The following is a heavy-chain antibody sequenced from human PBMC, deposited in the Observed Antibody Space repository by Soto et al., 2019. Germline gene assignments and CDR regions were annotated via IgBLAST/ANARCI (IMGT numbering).Heavy chain of an antibody. J-gene: IGHJ4*02. CDR3: AIGPTDYYDNSANYFLDY. CDR1: GYTLITYG. D-gene: IGHD3-22*01. Sequence: QVQLVQSGAEVKKPGASVKVSGKASGYTLITYGVSWERQAPGQGLDWLGWISTYNGNTRYAERLQGRVTMTTDTTTNTAYMELRNVRSDDAAVYYCAIGPTDYYDNSANYFLDYWGQGTLVTVSS. CDR2: ISTYNGNT. V-gene: IGHV1-18*01.